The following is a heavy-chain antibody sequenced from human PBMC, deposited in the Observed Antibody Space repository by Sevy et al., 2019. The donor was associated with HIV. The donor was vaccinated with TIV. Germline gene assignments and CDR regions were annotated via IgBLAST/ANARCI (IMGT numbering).Heavy chain of an antibody. CDR3: AKVGSGSSGWYGAFDI. Sequence: GGSLRLSCAASGFTFSSYAMSWVRPAPGKGLEWVSAISGSGGSTYYEDSVKGRLTISRDNSKNTLYLQMNSLRAEDTAVYYCAKVGSGSSGWYGAFDIWGQGTMVTVSS. D-gene: IGHD6-19*01. V-gene: IGHV3-23*01. J-gene: IGHJ3*02. CDR1: GFTFSSYA. CDR2: ISGSGGST.